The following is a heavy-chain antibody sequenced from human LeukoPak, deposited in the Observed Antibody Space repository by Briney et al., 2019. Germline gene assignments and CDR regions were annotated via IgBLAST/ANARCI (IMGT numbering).Heavy chain of an antibody. CDR3: AARKSLYGSGDGFMAAEYFQH. J-gene: IGHJ1*01. D-gene: IGHD3-10*01. CDR1: GGSLSSSNW. Sequence: SETLSLTCAVSGGSLSSSNWGSGGRPPPGKGGEGIGEINKGGSTNYNTSRKGRLTISIDKSKNQICLQLTSVTAADTAVYYCAARKSLYGSGDGFMAAEYFQHWGQGTLVTVSS. CDR2: INKGGST. V-gene: IGHV4-4*02.